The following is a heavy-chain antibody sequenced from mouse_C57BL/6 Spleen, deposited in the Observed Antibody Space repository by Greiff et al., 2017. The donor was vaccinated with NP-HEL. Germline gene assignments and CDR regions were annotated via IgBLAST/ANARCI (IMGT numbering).Heavy chain of an antibody. CDR1: GYTFTSYW. Sequence: QVQLQQPGAELVKPGASVKLSCKASGYTFTSYWMHWVKQRPGQGLEWIGMIHPNSGSTNYNEKFKSKATLTVDKSSSTAYMQLSSLTSEDSAVYYCASYGSSLAYWGQGTLVTVSA. CDR2: IHPNSGST. CDR3: ASYGSSLAY. V-gene: IGHV1-64*01. D-gene: IGHD1-1*01. J-gene: IGHJ3*01.